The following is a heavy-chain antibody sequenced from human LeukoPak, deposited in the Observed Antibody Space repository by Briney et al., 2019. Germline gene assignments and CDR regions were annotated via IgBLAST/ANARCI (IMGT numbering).Heavy chain of an antibody. CDR2: IKQDGSEK. D-gene: IGHD3-10*01. V-gene: IGHV3-7*01. CDR3: ARDEHYYGSGSYYY. J-gene: IGHJ4*02. CDR1: GFTFSSYW. Sequence: AGGSLRLSCAASGFTFSSYWMSWVRQAPGKGLEWVANIKQDGSEKYYVDSVKGRFTISRDNAKNSLYLQMNSPRAEDTAVYYCARDEHYYGSGSYYYWGQGTLVTVSS.